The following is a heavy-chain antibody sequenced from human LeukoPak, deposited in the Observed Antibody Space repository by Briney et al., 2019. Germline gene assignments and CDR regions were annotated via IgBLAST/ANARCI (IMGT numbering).Heavy chain of an antibody. CDR2: MSGSGNST. CDR3: AKDQEYSYNAARGFFDY. D-gene: IGHD5-18*01. Sequence: GGSLRLSCAASGFTFSSYAMSWVRQAPGKGLEWVSVMSGSGNSTFYADSVKGRFTISRDNSKNTLYLQMNSPRVEDTAIYYCAKDQEYSYNAARGFFDYWGQGTLVTVSS. CDR1: GFTFSSYA. V-gene: IGHV3-23*01. J-gene: IGHJ4*02.